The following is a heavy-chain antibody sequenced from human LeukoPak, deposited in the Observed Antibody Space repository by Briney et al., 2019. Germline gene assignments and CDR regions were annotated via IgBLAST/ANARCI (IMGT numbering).Heavy chain of an antibody. D-gene: IGHD1-26*01. J-gene: IGHJ4*02. CDR3: AKEIVGAPTPGAY. CDR2: VHKSGST. Sequence: SGTLSLTCGVSGGSVISTNWWRWVRQPPGKGLEWIGEVHKSGSTNYYPSLQSRVTISIDKSKNQIALELTSVTAADTAVYYCAKEIVGAPTPGAYWGQGILVTVSS. V-gene: IGHV4-4*02. CDR1: GGSVISTNW.